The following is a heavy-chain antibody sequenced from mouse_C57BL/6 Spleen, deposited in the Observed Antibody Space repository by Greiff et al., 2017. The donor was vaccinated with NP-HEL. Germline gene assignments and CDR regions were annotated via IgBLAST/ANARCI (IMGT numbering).Heavy chain of an antibody. V-gene: IGHV1-18*01. CDR3: ATYSLYYFDY. J-gene: IGHJ2*01. CDR1: GYTFTDYN. D-gene: IGHD2-12*01. CDR2: INPNNGGT. Sequence: EVKLQESGPELVKPGASVKIPCKASGYTFTDYNMDWVKQSHGKSLEWIGDINPNNGGTIYNQKFKGKATLTVDKSSSTAYMELRSLTSEDTAVYYCATYSLYYFDYWGQGTTLTVSS.